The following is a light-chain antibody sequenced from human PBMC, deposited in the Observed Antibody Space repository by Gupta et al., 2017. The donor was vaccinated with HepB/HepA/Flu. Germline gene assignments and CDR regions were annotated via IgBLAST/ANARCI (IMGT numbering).Light chain of an antibody. CDR3: QQPKNYPPWT. CDR2: AAS. V-gene: IGKV1-9*01. Sequence: DIQLTQSPSFMSASVGDRVTITCRASQGIYSYLAWYKQKPGKAPKVLTYAASNWQSGVPSRFSGSGYGKEFTLTISSRQPEDFASYYCQQPKNYPPWTFGQGTKVEIK. CDR1: QGIYSY. J-gene: IGKJ1*01.